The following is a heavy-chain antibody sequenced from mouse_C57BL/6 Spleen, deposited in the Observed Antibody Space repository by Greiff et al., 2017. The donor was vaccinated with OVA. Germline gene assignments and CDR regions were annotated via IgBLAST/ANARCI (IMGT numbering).Heavy chain of an antibody. CDR1: GYTFTSYW. Sequence: QVQLQQPGAELVKPGASVQMSCKASGYTFTSYWITWVKQRPGQGLEWIGDIYPGSGSTNYNEKFKSKATLTVDTSSSTAYMQLSSLTSEDSAVYYCARDPGGVGRYCDVWGTGTTVTVSS. J-gene: IGHJ1*03. V-gene: IGHV1-55*01. D-gene: IGHD4-1*01. CDR2: IYPGSGST. CDR3: ARDPGGVGRYCDV.